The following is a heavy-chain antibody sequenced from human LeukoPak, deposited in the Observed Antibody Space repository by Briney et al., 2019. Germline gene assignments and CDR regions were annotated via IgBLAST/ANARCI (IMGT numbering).Heavy chain of an antibody. D-gene: IGHD2-15*01. CDR2: ISSSGSTI. CDR1: GFTFSSYE. Sequence: GGFLRLSCAASGFTFSSYEMNWVRQAPGKGLEWVSYISSSGSTIYYADSVKGRFTISRDNAKNSLYLQMNSLRAEDTAVYYCARALYGGVVAATTFDYWGQGTLVTVSS. V-gene: IGHV3-48*03. CDR3: ARALYGGVVAATTFDY. J-gene: IGHJ4*02.